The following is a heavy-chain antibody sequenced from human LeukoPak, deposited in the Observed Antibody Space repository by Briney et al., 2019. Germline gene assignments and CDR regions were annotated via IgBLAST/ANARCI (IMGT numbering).Heavy chain of an antibody. Sequence: VASVKVSCEASGGTFSSYAISWVRQAPGQGLEWMGRIIPTLGIANYAQKFQGRVTITADKSTSTAYMELSSLRSEDTAVYYCARASWAGEYSNLPYYFDYWGQGTLVTVSS. V-gene: IGHV1-69*04. CDR1: GGTFSSYA. CDR3: ARASWAGEYSNLPYYFDY. J-gene: IGHJ4*02. D-gene: IGHD4-11*01. CDR2: IIPTLGIA.